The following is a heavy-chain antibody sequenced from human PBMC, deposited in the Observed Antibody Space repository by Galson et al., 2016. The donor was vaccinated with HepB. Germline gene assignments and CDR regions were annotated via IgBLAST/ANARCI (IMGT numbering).Heavy chain of an antibody. J-gene: IGHJ6*02. D-gene: IGHD3-10*01. V-gene: IGHV2-5*01. Sequence: PALVKPTQTLTLTCTFSGFSLSTSGVGVGWIRQPPGKALEWLALIYWNDDKHYSPSLKSRLTITKDTSKNQVVLTMTNMDPVDTATYYCAHRPASGDSGDRNYYYYIYYGIDVWGQGTPVTVSS. CDR2: IYWNDDK. CDR1: GFSLSTSGVG. CDR3: AHRPASGDSGDRNYYYYIYYGIDV.